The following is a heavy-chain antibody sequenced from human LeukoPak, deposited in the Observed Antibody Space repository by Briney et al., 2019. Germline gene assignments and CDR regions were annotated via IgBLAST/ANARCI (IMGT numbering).Heavy chain of an antibody. V-gene: IGHV1-18*01. Sequence: ASVKVSCKASGYTFTSYGISWVRQAPGQGLEWMGWISPHNFHTNYAQKLQGRVTMSTDTSSSTVNMELRSLRSDDTAVYYCARDKDYSGSGSLYHGMDVWGQGTTVTVSS. D-gene: IGHD3-10*01. CDR3: ARDKDYSGSGSLYHGMDV. CDR2: ISPHNFHT. J-gene: IGHJ6*02. CDR1: GYTFTSYG.